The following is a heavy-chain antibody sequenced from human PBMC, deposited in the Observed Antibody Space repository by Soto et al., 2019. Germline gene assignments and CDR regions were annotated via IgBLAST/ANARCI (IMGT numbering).Heavy chain of an antibody. V-gene: IGHV1-18*04. CDR2: ISAYNGNT. CDR3: AREKYDFWSGYRIDP. CDR1: GYTFTSYG. D-gene: IGHD3-3*01. Sequence: QVPLVQSGAEVKKPGASVKVSCKASGYTFTSYGISWVRQAPGQGLEWMGWISAYNGNTNYAQKLQGRVTMTTDTSTSTAYMELRSLRSDDTAVYYCAREKYDFWSGYRIDPWGQGTLVTVSS. J-gene: IGHJ5*02.